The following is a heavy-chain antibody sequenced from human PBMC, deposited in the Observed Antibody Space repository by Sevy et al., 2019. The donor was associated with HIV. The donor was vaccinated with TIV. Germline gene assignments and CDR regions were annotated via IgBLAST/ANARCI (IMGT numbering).Heavy chain of an antibody. CDR2: ISAYNGNT. J-gene: IGHJ6*02. CDR3: ACDLPPENVVPAAYYYYGMDV. D-gene: IGHD2-2*01. CDR1: GYTFTSYG. V-gene: IGHV1-18*01. Sequence: ASVKVSCKASGYTFTSYGISWVRQAPGQGLEWMGWISAYNGNTNYAQKLQGRVTMTTDTSTSTAYMELRSLRSDDTAEYYCACDLPPENVVPAAYYYYGMDVWGQGTTVTVSS.